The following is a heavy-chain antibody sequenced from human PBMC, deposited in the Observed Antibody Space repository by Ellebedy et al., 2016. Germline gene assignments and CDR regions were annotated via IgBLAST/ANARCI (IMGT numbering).Heavy chain of an antibody. Sequence: ASVKVSCKASGYTFTSYDINWVRQATGQGLEWMGWMNPDTGNTGYAQRFQGRVTMTRDTSASTAYMELSSLRSEDTAVYYCAREVKAAAAIQPKFDYWGQGTLVTVSS. D-gene: IGHD2-2*02. CDR3: AREVKAAAAIQPKFDY. V-gene: IGHV1-8*01. CDR2: MNPDTGNT. J-gene: IGHJ4*02. CDR1: GYTFTSYD.